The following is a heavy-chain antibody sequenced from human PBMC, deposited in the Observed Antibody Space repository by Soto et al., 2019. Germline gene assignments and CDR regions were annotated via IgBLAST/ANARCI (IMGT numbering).Heavy chain of an antibody. Sequence: PWETLSLTCTFSVGSIISFNHYLSCIRQPPGKGLEWIGYIYYSGSTYYSPSLKSRVTISVDTSKNQFSLKLNSVTAADTAVYYCARVDILTVYGCIEVWGQRPTVNVSS. J-gene: IGHJ6*01. D-gene: IGHD3-9*01. CDR1: VGSIISFNHY. V-gene: IGHV4-30-4*01. CDR2: IYYSGST. CDR3: ARVDILTVYGCIEV.